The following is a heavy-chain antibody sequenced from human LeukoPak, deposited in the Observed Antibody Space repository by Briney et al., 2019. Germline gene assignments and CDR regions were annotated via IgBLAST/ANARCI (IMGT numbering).Heavy chain of an antibody. Sequence: GGSLRLSCAASGFTFSSYGMHWVRQAPGKGLGWVAFIQYDGSNKYYADSVKGRFTISRDNSKNTLYLQMNSLRAEDTAVYYCAKDPLYSSSWYLYFQHWGQGTLVTVSS. CDR1: GFTFSSYG. D-gene: IGHD6-13*01. J-gene: IGHJ1*01. V-gene: IGHV3-30*02. CDR3: AKDPLYSSSWYLYFQH. CDR2: IQYDGSNK.